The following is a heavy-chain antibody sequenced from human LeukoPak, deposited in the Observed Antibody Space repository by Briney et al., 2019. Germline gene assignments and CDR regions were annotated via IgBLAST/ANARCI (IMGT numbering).Heavy chain of an antibody. J-gene: IGHJ4*02. CDR1: GYTFTSYG. CDR3: ARDGESGSYYPLDY. Sequence: ASVKVSCKASGYTFTSYGISWARQAPGQGLKWMGWISAYNGNTNYAQKLQGRVTMTTDTSTSTAYMELRSLRSDDTAVYYCARDGESGSYYPLDYWGQGTLVTVSS. D-gene: IGHD1-26*01. CDR2: ISAYNGNT. V-gene: IGHV1-18*01.